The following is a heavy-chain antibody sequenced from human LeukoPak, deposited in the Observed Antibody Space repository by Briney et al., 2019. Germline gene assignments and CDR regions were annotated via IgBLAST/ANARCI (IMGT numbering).Heavy chain of an antibody. V-gene: IGHV5-51*01. J-gene: IGHJ4*02. CDR3: ARPSGTYFPFDY. Sequence: GESLKISCXTSGYSFTRYWIAWVRETPGKGLEWMGIVYPDDSDTRYSPAFQGQVTISADKSITTAYLHWSSLKASDTAVYYRARPSGTYFPFDYWGQGTLVTVSS. CDR2: VYPDDSDT. CDR1: GYSFTRYW. D-gene: IGHD1-26*01.